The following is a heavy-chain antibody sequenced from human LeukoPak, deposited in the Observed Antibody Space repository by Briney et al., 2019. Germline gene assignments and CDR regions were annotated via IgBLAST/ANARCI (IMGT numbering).Heavy chain of an antibody. V-gene: IGHV1-18*01. CDR2: ISAYNGNT. CDR3: ARDRTDRWDLYGSGGFDI. D-gene: IGHD3-10*01. J-gene: IGHJ3*02. CDR1: GYTFTSYG. Sequence: GASVKVSCKASGYTFTSYGISWVRQAPGQGLEWMGWISAYNGNTNYAQKLQGRVTMTTDTSTSTAYMELRSLRSDDTAVYYCARDRTDRWDLYGSGGFDIWGQGTMVAVSS.